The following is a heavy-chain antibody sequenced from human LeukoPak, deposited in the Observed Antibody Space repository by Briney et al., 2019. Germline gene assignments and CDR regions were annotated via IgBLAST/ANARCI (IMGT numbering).Heavy chain of an antibody. CDR1: GGSISSSTYH. CDR3: ARAGSSSGYFQH. CDR2: IYYSGST. D-gene: IGHD6-6*01. V-gene: IGHV4-39*07. Sequence: PSETLSLTCTVAGGSISSSTYHWGWIRQPPGKGLEWIGIIYYSGSTYYNPSLKSRVTISVDTSKNQFSLKLSSVTAADTAVYYCARAGSSSGYFQHWGQGTLVTVSS. J-gene: IGHJ1*01.